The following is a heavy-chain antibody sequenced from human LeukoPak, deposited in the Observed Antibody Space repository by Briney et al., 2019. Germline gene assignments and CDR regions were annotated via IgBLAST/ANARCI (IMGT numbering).Heavy chain of an antibody. V-gene: IGHV1-69*06. CDR1: GGTFSSYA. D-gene: IGHD3-3*01. Sequence: ASVKVSCKASGGTFSSYAISWVRQAPGQGLEWMGGIIPIFGTANYAQKLQGRVTITADKSTSTAYMELSSLRSEDTAVYYCARENDFWSGYYIGNAFDIWGQGTMVTVSS. J-gene: IGHJ3*02. CDR3: ARENDFWSGYYIGNAFDI. CDR2: IIPIFGTA.